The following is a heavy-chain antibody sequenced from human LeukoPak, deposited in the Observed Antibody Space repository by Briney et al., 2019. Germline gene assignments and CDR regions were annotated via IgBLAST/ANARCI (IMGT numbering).Heavy chain of an antibody. CDR1: GGTFSRYA. V-gene: IGHV1-69*13. CDR2: IIPIFGTA. Sequence: ASVKVSCKASGGTFSRYAISWVRQAPGQGLEWMGGIIPIFGTANYAQKFQGRVTITADESTSTAYMELSSLRSEDTAVFYCARGHGLHSISNSFDYWGQGTLVTVSS. CDR3: ARGHGLHSISNSFDY. J-gene: IGHJ4*02. D-gene: IGHD6-6*01.